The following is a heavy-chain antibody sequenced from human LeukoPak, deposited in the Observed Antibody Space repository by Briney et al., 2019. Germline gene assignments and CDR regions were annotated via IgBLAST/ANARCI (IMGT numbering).Heavy chain of an antibody. D-gene: IGHD2-2*02. CDR3: AKDASGFCSSSSCYTNDY. Sequence: GGSLRLSCAASGFTFSSYSMNWVRQAPGKGLEWVAFIRYDGSNKYYADSVKGRFTISRDNSKNTLYLQMNSLRVEDTAVYYCAKDASGFCSSSSCYTNDYWGQGTLVTVSS. CDR1: GFTFSSYS. V-gene: IGHV3-30*02. CDR2: IRYDGSNK. J-gene: IGHJ4*02.